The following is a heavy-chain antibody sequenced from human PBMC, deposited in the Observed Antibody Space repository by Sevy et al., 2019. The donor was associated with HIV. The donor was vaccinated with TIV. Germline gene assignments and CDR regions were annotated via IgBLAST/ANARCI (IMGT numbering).Heavy chain of an antibody. CDR1: GFTLSSYA. CDR2: ITGRGGST. CDR3: VKNGGVRRRHYCYYMDV. D-gene: IGHD3-16*01. J-gene: IGHJ6*02. V-gene: IGHV3-23*01. Sequence: GGSLRLSCAASGFTLSSYAMTWVRQTPRKGLEWVSTITGRGGSTNYAGSLKGRFTISTDNSKRVLYLQMNFLRAEDTAVYYCVKNGGVRRRHYCYYMDVWGQGTTVTVSS.